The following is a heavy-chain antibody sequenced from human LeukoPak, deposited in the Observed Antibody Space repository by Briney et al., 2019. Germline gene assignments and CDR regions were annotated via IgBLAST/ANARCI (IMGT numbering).Heavy chain of an antibody. CDR3: ARGGYSSSWYVWLAGPGEVGWFDP. CDR1: GGSISSYY. CDR2: IYYSGST. Sequence: PSETLSLTCNVSGGSISSYYWSWIRQPPGKGLEWIGYIYYSGSTKYNPSLESRVTISVDTSKNQVSLKLSSVTAADTAVYYCARGGYSSSWYVWLAGPGEVGWFDPWGQGTLVTVSS. D-gene: IGHD6-13*01. V-gene: IGHV4-59*12. J-gene: IGHJ5*02.